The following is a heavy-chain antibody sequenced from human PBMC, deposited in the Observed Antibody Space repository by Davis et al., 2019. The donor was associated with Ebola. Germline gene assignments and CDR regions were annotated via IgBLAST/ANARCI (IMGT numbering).Heavy chain of an antibody. CDR1: GFSFSSYA. CDR2: ISSGSSYI. D-gene: IGHD4-23*01. V-gene: IGHV3-21*04. Sequence: GESLKIPCAASGFSFSSYAMNWVRQAPGKGLEWVSCISSGSSYIYYGDSVRGRFTISRDNAKDSLYLQMNSLRAEDTAVYYCARLRYGGNLNNRQIWYFDLWGRGTLVTVSS. J-gene: IGHJ2*01. CDR3: ARLRYGGNLNNRQIWYFDL.